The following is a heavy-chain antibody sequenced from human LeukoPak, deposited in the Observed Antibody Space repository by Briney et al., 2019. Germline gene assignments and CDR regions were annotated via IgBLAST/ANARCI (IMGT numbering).Heavy chain of an antibody. Sequence: GGSLRLSCADSGFTFSSYWISWVRQAPGKGPEWVANINQDGSEKYYVDSVRGRFTISRDNAKNSLYLQMNSLRAEDTAVYYCAISSPVATVGYWGQGTLVTVSS. CDR1: GFTFSSYW. CDR3: AISSPVATVGY. V-gene: IGHV3-7*01. J-gene: IGHJ4*02. CDR2: INQDGSEK. D-gene: IGHD4-23*01.